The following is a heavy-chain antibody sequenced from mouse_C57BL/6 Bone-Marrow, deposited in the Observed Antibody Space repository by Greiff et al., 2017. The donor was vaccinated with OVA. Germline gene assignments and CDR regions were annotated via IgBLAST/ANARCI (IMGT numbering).Heavy chain of an antibody. Sequence: QVQLQQSGPGLVQPSPSLSITCTVSGFSLTSYGVHWVRQSTGKGLEWLGVIWSGGSTDYNAAFISRLSISKDNSKSQVFFKMNSLQADDTAIYCCARNNYGSSPWYFDVWGTGTTVTVSS. V-gene: IGHV2-2*01. J-gene: IGHJ1*03. CDR1: GFSLTSYG. CDR3: ARNNYGSSPWYFDV. CDR2: IWSGGST. D-gene: IGHD1-1*01.